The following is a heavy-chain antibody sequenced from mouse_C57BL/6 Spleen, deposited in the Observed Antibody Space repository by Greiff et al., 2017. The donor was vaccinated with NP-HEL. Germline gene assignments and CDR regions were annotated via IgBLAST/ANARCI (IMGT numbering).Heavy chain of an antibody. D-gene: IGHD1-1*01. V-gene: IGHV14-1*01. J-gene: IGHJ1*03. Sequence: EVQLQQSGAELVRPGASVKLSCTASGFNFKDYYMHWVKQRPEQGLEWIGRIDPEDGDTEYAPKFQGKATMTADTSSNTAYLQLSSLTSEDTAVYYCTSTGVHHWYFDVWGTGTTVTVSS. CDR2: IDPEDGDT. CDR3: TSTGVHHWYFDV. CDR1: GFNFKDYY.